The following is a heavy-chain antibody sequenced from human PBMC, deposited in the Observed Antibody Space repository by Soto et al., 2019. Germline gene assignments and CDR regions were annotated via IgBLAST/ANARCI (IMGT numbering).Heavy chain of an antibody. Sequence: GESLKISCKGSGYSFTSYWIGWVRQMPGKGLGWMGIIYPGDSDTRYSPSFQGQVTISADKSISTAYLQWSSLKASDTAMYSCARGGDSSSSGYDYYMDVWGKGTTVTVSS. CDR3: ARGGDSSSSGYDYYMDV. CDR2: IYPGDSDT. V-gene: IGHV5-51*01. CDR1: GYSFTSYW. J-gene: IGHJ6*03. D-gene: IGHD6-6*01.